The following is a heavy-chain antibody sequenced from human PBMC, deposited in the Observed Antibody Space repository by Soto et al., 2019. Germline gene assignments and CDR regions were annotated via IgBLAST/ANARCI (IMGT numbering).Heavy chain of an antibody. D-gene: IGHD6-6*01. J-gene: IGHJ4*02. CDR2: IKSKTDGGTT. Sequence: GGSLRLSCAASGFTFSNAWMSWVRQAPGKGLEWVGRIKSKTDGGTTDYAAPVKGRFTISRDNSKNTLYLQMDSLRAEDTATYYCAKGPRVSSSSAYWGQGTLVTVSS. CDR1: GFTFSNAW. V-gene: IGHV3-15*01. CDR3: AKGPRVSSSSAY.